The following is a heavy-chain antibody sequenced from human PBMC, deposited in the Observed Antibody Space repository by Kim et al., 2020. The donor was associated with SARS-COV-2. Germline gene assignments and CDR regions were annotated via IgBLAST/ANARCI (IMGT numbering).Heavy chain of an antibody. D-gene: IGHD2-15*01. J-gene: IGHJ1*01. Sequence: SVKGRFTISRDNSKNPLYLQMNSLRAEDTAVYYCAKFEDCSGGSCYSFQHWGQGTLVTVSS. V-gene: IGHV3-23*01. CDR3: AKFEDCSGGSCYSFQH.